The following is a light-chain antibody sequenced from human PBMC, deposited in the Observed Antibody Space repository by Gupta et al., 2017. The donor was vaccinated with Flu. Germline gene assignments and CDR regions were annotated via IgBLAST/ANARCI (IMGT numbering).Light chain of an antibody. CDR1: QDINNY. J-gene: IGKJ3*01. CDR2: DAS. CDR3: QQYDNLPRT. Sequence: DIQMTQSPSSLSASGGDRVTITCQASQDINNYLNWYQQKPGKAPKLLIYDASNLETGVPSRFSGSGSGTDFTFNISSLQPEDTATYYCQQYDNLPRTFGPGTIVNIK. V-gene: IGKV1-33*01.